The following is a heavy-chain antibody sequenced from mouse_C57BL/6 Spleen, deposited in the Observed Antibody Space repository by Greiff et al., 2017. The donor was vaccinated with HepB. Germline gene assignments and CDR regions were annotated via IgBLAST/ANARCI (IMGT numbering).Heavy chain of an antibody. D-gene: IGHD2-4*01. Sequence: EVKVVESGAELVKPGASVKLSCTASGFNIKDYYMHWVKQRTEQGLEWIGRIDPEDGETKYAPKFQGKATITADTSSNTAYLQLSSLTSEDTAVYYCARGVYYDYDEGWFAYWGQGTLVTVSA. CDR1: GFNIKDYY. CDR2: IDPEDGET. CDR3: ARGVYYDYDEGWFAY. V-gene: IGHV14-2*01. J-gene: IGHJ3*01.